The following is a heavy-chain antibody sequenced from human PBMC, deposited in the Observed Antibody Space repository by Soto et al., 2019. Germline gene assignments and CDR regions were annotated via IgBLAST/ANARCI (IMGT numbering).Heavy chain of an antibody. CDR2: VFHSGFT. CDR3: ARQDRSGWAYFFDS. Sequence: SETLSLTCTVSGGSITSGGYSWTWIRQPPGKGLEWIGYVFHSGFTYCNPSLHSRVTLSIDTSKNQFTLNLNSVTAADTAVYYCARQDRSGWAYFFDSWGRGTLVTVSS. CDR1: GGSITSGGYS. J-gene: IGHJ4*01. V-gene: IGHV4-30-2*01. D-gene: IGHD6-25*01.